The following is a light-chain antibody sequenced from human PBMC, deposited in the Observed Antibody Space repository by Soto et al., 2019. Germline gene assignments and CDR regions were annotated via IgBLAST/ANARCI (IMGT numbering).Light chain of an antibody. CDR3: QQYTTYSYT. V-gene: IGKV1-5*01. CDR2: AAS. J-gene: IGKJ2*01. CDR1: QSISNF. Sequence: GARVTITCRARQSISNFLNWYQQKPGKAPKLLIYAASSLQSGVPSRFSGSGSGTQFTLTIISLQPDDFAIYYCQQYTTYSYTFAQGTRLEIK.